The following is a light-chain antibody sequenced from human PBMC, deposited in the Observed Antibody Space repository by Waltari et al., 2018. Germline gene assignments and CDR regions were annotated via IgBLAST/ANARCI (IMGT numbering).Light chain of an antibody. CDR1: HNINTW. CDR2: KAS. Sequence: DIQMTQSPSTLSASAGDRVTITCRASHNINTWLAWHQQKSGKAPKILIYKASTLESGVPSRFSGSGSGTEYTLTISSLQPDDFANYYCLQYNGEPRTFGQGTKVEVK. J-gene: IGKJ1*01. CDR3: LQYNGEPRT. V-gene: IGKV1-5*03.